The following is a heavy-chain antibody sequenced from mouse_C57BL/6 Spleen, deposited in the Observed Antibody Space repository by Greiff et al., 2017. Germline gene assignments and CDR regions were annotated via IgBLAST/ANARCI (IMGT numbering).Heavy chain of an antibody. V-gene: IGHV1-76*01. J-gene: IGHJ3*01. Sequence: QVQLQQSGAELVRPGASVKLSCKASGYTFTDYCINWVKQRPGQGLEWIARIYPGSGNTYYNEKFKGKATLTAEKSSSTAYMQLSSLTSEDSAVYFCARSGTGPWFAYWGQGTLVTVSA. D-gene: IGHD4-1*01. CDR3: ARSGTGPWFAY. CDR1: GYTFTDYC. CDR2: IYPGSGNT.